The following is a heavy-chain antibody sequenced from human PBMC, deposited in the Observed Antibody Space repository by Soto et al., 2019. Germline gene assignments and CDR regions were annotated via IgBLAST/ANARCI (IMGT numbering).Heavy chain of an antibody. CDR3: TTGSTTTKNY. D-gene: IGHD1-1*01. J-gene: IGHJ4*02. V-gene: IGHV3-15*01. CDR2: IKSKTDGGTT. Sequence: EVQLVESGGGLVIPGGSLRLSCAASGFTFSNAWLSWVRQAPGKGLEWVGGIKSKTDGGTTDYTAPVKGRFTISRDDSKNTLYLHMNSLKIEDTAVYYCTTGSTTTKNYWGQGTLVTVSA. CDR1: GFTFSNAW.